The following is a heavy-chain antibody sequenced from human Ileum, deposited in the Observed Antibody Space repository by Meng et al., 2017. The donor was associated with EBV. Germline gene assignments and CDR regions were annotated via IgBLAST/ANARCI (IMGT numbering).Heavy chain of an antibody. CDR2: VYHDGAT. Sequence: QVPLQESGPGLVKPSGTWSLTCAVSGDSVSGSDWWSWVRQPPGKGLEWIGEVYHDGATNYHPSLKSRVTISLDKSKNEVNLHLNSLTAADTAVYFCARSSPIVRGLDYWGQGTLVTVSS. V-gene: IGHV4-4*02. CDR3: ARSSPIVRGLDY. D-gene: IGHD3-10*01. CDR1: GDSVSGSDW. J-gene: IGHJ4*02.